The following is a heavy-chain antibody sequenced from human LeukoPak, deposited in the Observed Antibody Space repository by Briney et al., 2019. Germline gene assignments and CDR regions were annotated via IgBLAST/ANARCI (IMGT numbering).Heavy chain of an antibody. V-gene: IGHV3-48*03. Sequence: GGSLRLSCAASGFTFSSFEMNWVRQAPGKGLEWVSYISSSGSTIYYADSVKGRFTISRDNAKNSLYLQMNSLRAEDTAVYYCPRDRPWVDPGGKGTRVTVSS. CDR2: ISSSGSTI. CDR1: GFTFSSFE. J-gene: IGHJ5*02. CDR3: PRDRPWVDP.